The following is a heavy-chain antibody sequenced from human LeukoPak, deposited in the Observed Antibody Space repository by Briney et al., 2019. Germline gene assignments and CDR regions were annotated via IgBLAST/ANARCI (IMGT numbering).Heavy chain of an antibody. V-gene: IGHV3-11*01. D-gene: IGHD3/OR15-3a*01. J-gene: IGHJ4*02. CDR1: ALTFINYY. Sequence: PSCAPSALTFINYYTSSISQHPGKGLEWVSYISSSGSTIYYADSVKGRFTISGDNAKNSLYLQMNSLRAEDTAVYYCTIGQGYWGQGTLVTVSS. CDR3: TIGQGY. CDR2: ISSSGSTI.